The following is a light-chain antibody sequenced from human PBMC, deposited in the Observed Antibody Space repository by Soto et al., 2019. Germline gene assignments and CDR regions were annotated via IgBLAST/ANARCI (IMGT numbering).Light chain of an antibody. CDR3: QQYDMWPLT. CDR2: GAS. CDR1: QSVSRK. V-gene: IGKV3-15*01. J-gene: IGKJ3*01. Sequence: EIVLTQSPATLSVSPGERATLSCRASQSVSRKLAWYQKKPGQAPRLLIYGASTRAPGTPVTFSGSGSGTEFPLTISSLHSEDFAVYSCQQYDMWPLTFGPGTKVDI.